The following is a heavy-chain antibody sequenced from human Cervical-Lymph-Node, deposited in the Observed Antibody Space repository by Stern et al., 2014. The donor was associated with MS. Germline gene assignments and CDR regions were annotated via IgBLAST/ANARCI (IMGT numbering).Heavy chain of an antibody. D-gene: IGHD6-6*01. CDR3: ARERFTSSSRLFDY. J-gene: IGHJ4*02. CDR1: GFTFDSYA. Sequence: VQLVQSGGGVVQPGRSLRLSCAASGFTFDSYAMHWVRQTPGKGLEWVAVLSYDGDNKYYEDSVKGRFTISRANSKNTPYLLMNTRNPEDTAVYYFARERFTSSSRLFDYWGQGALVTVTS. CDR2: LSYDGDNK. V-gene: IGHV3-30-3*01.